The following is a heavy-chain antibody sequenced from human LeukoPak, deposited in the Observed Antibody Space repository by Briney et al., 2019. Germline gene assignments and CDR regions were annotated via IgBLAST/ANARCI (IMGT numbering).Heavy chain of an antibody. V-gene: IGHV4-4*07. CDR2: IYTSGTT. CDR1: GDSIRNYY. Sequence: SETLSLTCSVSGDSIRNYYWSWIRQPAGKGLEWIGRIYTSGTTDYNPSLKSQVTISVDTSKNQFSLKLISVTAADTAVYYCARDRGVYDSSGSPQPFYFDCWGQGALVTVSS. J-gene: IGHJ4*02. D-gene: IGHD3-22*01. CDR3: ARDRGVYDSSGSPQPFYFDC.